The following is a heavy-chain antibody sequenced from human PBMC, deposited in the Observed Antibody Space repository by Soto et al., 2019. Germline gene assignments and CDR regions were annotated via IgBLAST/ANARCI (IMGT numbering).Heavy chain of an antibody. CDR1: GDSVRSPYY. D-gene: IGHD6-19*01. CDR2: VFHTGTT. Sequence: QVQLQESGPGLVKPSGTLSLTCAVSGDSVRSPYYWCWVRQPPGKGLEWIGEVFHTGTTSYNPSLRSRVTISLVKSTNQFSLVLSSVTAADTAVYYCARSAGWYAVHSWGPGTPVIVSS. J-gene: IGHJ4*02. CDR3: ARSAGWYAVHS. V-gene: IGHV4-4*02.